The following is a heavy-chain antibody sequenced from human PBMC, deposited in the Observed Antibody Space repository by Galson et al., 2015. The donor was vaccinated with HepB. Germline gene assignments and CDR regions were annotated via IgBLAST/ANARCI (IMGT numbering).Heavy chain of an antibody. CDR1: GGSISSSSYY. Sequence: ETLSLTCTVSGGSISSSSYYWGWIRQPPGKGLEWIGSIYYSGSTYYNPSLKSRVTISVDTSKNQFSLKLSSVTAADTAVYYCARHDDYYGFDYWGQGTLVTVSS. J-gene: IGHJ4*02. V-gene: IGHV4-39*01. CDR3: ARHDDYYGFDY. D-gene: IGHD4-17*01. CDR2: IYYSGST.